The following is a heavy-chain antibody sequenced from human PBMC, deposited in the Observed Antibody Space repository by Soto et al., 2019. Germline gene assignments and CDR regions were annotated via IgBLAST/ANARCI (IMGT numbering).Heavy chain of an antibody. Sequence: ASVPVSCKASGYTFPSYYMHWVRQAPGQGLEWMGIINPSGGSTSYAQKFQGRVTMTRDTSTSTVYMELSSLRSEDTAVYYCARGAYCGGDCSDYYYYGMDVWGQGTTVTVSS. CDR2: INPSGGST. D-gene: IGHD2-21*02. CDR1: GYTFPSYY. CDR3: ARGAYCGGDCSDYYYYGMDV. V-gene: IGHV1-46*01. J-gene: IGHJ6*02.